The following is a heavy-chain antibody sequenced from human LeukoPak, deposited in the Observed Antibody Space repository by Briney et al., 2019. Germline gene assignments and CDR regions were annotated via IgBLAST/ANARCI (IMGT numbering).Heavy chain of an antibody. CDR1: GGSISSYY. CDR2: IYYSGST. J-gene: IGHJ6*03. V-gene: IGHV4-59*04. D-gene: IGHD3-9*01. CDR3: ARRAGAYYDILTGYYMGYYYYYMDV. Sequence: SETLSLTCTVSGGSISSYYWSWIRQPPGKGLEWIGSIYYSGSTYYNPSLKSRVTISVDTSKNQFSLKLSSVTAADTAVYYCARRAGAYYDILTGYYMGYYYYYMDVWGKGTTVTISS.